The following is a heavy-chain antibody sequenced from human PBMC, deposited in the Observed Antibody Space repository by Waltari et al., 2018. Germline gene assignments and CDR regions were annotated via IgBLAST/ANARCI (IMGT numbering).Heavy chain of an antibody. CDR1: GGSISSSSYY. D-gene: IGHD1-26*01. J-gene: IGHJ3*02. V-gene: IGHV4-39*07. CDR2: IYYSGST. Sequence: QRQLQESGPGLVKPSETLSLTCTVSGGSISSSSYYWGWIRQPPGKGLEWIGSIYYSGSTYYNPSLKSRVTISVDTSKNQFSLKLSSVTAADTAVYYCARPPEWELRGDAFDIWGQGTMVTVSS. CDR3: ARPPEWELRGDAFDI.